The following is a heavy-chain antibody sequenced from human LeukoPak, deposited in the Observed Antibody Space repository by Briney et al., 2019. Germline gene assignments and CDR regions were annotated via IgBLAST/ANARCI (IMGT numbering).Heavy chain of an antibody. Sequence: PGGSLRLSCAASGFTFSSAWMSWVRQAPGKGLEWVGRIKSKTDGGTTDYAAPVKGRFTISRDDSKNTLYLQMNSLKTEDTAVYYCTSRFLGYDILTGYYGGYYFDYWGQGTLVTVSS. CDR1: GFTFSSAW. D-gene: IGHD3-9*01. CDR2: IKSKTDGGTT. V-gene: IGHV3-15*01. J-gene: IGHJ4*02. CDR3: TSRFLGYDILTGYYGGYYFDY.